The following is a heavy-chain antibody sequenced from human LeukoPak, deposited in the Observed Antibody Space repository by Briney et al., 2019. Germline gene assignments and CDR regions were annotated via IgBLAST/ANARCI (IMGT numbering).Heavy chain of an antibody. CDR3: ARGAPGIAVAGNYFDY. CDR1: GFTFSTYG. Sequence: GGSLRLSCAASGFTFSTYGMHWVRQAPGKGLEWVSSISSSSSYIYYADSVKGRFTISRDNAKNSLYLQMNSLRAEDTAVYYCARGAPGIAVAGNYFDYWGQGTLVTVSS. CDR2: ISSSSSYI. V-gene: IGHV3-21*01. D-gene: IGHD6-19*01. J-gene: IGHJ4*02.